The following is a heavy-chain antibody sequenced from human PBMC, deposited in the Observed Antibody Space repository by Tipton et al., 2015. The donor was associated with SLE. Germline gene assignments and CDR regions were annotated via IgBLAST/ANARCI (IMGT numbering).Heavy chain of an antibody. D-gene: IGHD6-13*01. CDR1: DRSFSGYY. Sequence: LRLSCAVYDRSFSGYYWSWIRQPPGKGLEWIGEINHSGSTNYNPSLKSRVTISVDTSKNQFSLKLSSVTAADTAVYYCASLRWPFDYWGQGTLVTVSS. J-gene: IGHJ4*02. CDR3: ASLRWPFDY. V-gene: IGHV4-34*01. CDR2: INHSGST.